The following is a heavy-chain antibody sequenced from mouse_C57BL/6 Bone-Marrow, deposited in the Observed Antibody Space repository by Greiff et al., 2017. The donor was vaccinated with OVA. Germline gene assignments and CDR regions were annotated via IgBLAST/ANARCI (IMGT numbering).Heavy chain of an antibody. Sequence: EVQLVESGGGLVQSGRSLRLSCATSGFTFSDFYMEWVRQAPGKGLEWIAASRNKANDYTTEYSASVKGRFIVSRDTSQSILYLQMNALRAEDTAIYYCARDAPPYYYGSSYDWYFDVWGTGTTVTVSS. CDR1: GFTFSDFY. CDR3: ARDAPPYYYGSSYDWYFDV. V-gene: IGHV7-1*01. J-gene: IGHJ1*03. CDR2: SRNKANDYTT. D-gene: IGHD1-1*01.